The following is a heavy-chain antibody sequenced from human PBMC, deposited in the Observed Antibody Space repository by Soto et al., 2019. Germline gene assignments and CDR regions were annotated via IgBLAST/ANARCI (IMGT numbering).Heavy chain of an antibody. CDR2: INPNSDDT. CDR3: ARDSAAGAGIGWDY. D-gene: IGHD6-13*01. CDR1: GYIFTDYY. V-gene: IGHV1-2*02. Sequence: QVQLVQSGAEVKKPGASVKVSCKASGYIFTDYYIHWVRQAPGQGLEWMGWINPNSDDTRYAQKFRGRVTVTMDTYISTAYMDLSRLTSDDTAVYYCARDSAAGAGIGWDYWGQGTLVTVSS. J-gene: IGHJ4*01.